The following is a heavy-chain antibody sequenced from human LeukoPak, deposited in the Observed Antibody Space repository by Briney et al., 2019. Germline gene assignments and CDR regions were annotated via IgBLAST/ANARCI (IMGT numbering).Heavy chain of an antibody. J-gene: IGHJ4*02. CDR1: GDSLSSGGYS. CDR3: ARMRIVVVPAAPSRSYYFDY. V-gene: IGHV4-30-4*07. D-gene: IGHD2-2*01. Sequence: SETLSPTCEVSGDSLSSGGYSWSWIRQPPGKGLEWIGYIRYSGSTYYNPSLKSRLTMSVEASKTQFSLRLSSVTAADTAVYYCARMRIVVVPAAPSRSYYFDYWGQGTLVTVSS. CDR2: IRYSGST.